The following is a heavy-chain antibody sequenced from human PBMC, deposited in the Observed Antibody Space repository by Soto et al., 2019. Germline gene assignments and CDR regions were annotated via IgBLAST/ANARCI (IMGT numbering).Heavy chain of an antibody. CDR2: IYYSGST. D-gene: IGHD2-2*02. CDR1: GGSISSYY. J-gene: IGHJ6*03. Sequence: SETLSLTCTVSGGSISSYYWSWIRQPPGKGLEWFGYIYYSGSTNYNPSLKSRVTISVDTSKNQFSLKLSSVTASDTAVYYCARHTTGYCSSTSCYTTNYYYYYMDVWGKGTTVT. V-gene: IGHV4-59*08. CDR3: ARHTTGYCSSTSCYTTNYYYYYMDV.